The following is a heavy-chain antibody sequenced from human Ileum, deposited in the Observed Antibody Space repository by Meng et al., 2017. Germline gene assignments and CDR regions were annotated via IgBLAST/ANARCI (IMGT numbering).Heavy chain of an antibody. V-gene: IGHV4-34*01. J-gene: IGHJ5*02. CDR2: INHSGST. CDR1: GGSFSGYY. Sequence: QVQLQQWGPGLLKPSETLSRTCAVYGGSFSGYYWSWIRQPPGKGLEWIGEINHSGSTNYNPSLKSRVTISVDTSKNQFSLKLSSVTAADTAVYYCARGGPWFDPWGQGTLVTVSS. CDR3: ARGGPWFDP.